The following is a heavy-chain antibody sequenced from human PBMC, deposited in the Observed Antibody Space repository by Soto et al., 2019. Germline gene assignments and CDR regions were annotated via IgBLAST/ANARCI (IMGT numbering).Heavy chain of an antibody. CDR3: AKAWGWFDP. D-gene: IGHD3-16*01. Sequence: EVQLLESGGDLVHPGGSLSLSCAASGFTFTSYAMTWVRQAPEKGLEWVSSISASGGTTYYTDSVKGRFTISRDNSKNTLFLQMNSLRAEDTGVYYCAKAWGWFDPWGQGTLVTVSS. V-gene: IGHV3-23*01. CDR2: ISASGGTT. CDR1: GFTFTSYA. J-gene: IGHJ5*02.